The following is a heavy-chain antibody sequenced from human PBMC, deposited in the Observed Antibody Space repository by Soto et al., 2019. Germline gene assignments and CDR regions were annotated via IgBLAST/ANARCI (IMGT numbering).Heavy chain of an antibody. CDR3: ARDKGHGSGSYYGY. Sequence: QVQLVQSGAEVKKPGASVKVSCKASGYTFTSYGISWVRQAPGQGLEWMGWISAYNGNTNYAQKRQGRVTMTTDTATSTAYMAQRSMRSDDTAVYYCARDKGHGSGSYYGYWGQGPLVTVSS. J-gene: IGHJ4*02. V-gene: IGHV1-18*01. CDR1: GYTFTSYG. D-gene: IGHD3-10*01. CDR2: ISAYNGNT.